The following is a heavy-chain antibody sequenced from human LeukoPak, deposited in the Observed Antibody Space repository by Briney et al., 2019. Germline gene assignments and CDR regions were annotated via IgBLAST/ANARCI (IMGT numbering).Heavy chain of an antibody. Sequence: SETLSLTCTVSGGSISSSSYYWGWIRQPPGRGLEWLGSIYYSGSTYYNLSLKSRVTMSVHTSKNQFSLKLSSVTAADTAVYYCARALCGGDCYGENWFDPWGQGTLVTVSS. CDR3: ARALCGGDCYGENWFDP. D-gene: IGHD2-21*02. CDR1: GGSISSSSYY. V-gene: IGHV4-39*01. J-gene: IGHJ5*02. CDR2: IYYSGST.